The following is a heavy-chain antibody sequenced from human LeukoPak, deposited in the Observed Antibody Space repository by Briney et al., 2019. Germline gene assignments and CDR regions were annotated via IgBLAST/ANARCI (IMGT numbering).Heavy chain of an antibody. D-gene: IGHD1-26*01. V-gene: IGHV1-46*01. Sequence: ASVKVSCKTSGYTFTSYYIHWVRQAPGQGLEWMGIINPSSGATNYAQKFQGRVTMTRDTSMSTVYMELSSQRSEDTAVYYCARATNFYYYYGMDVWGQGTTVTVSS. J-gene: IGHJ6*02. CDR2: INPSSGAT. CDR1: GYTFTSYY. CDR3: ARATNFYYYYGMDV.